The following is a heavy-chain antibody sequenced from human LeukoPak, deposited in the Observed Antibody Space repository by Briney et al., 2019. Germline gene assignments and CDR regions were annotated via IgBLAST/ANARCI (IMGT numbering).Heavy chain of an antibody. Sequence: SETLSLTCAVYGGSFSGYYWSWIRQPPGKGLEWIGSIFYSGSTYYNASLESPVTISVDTSKTPFSLQLASLTAADTAVYYCARNSYYDNSGEGAFDIWGQGTMVTVSS. V-gene: IGHV4-34*12. CDR2: IFYSGST. CDR3: ARNSYYDNSGEGAFDI. J-gene: IGHJ3*02. D-gene: IGHD3-22*01. CDR1: GGSFSGYY.